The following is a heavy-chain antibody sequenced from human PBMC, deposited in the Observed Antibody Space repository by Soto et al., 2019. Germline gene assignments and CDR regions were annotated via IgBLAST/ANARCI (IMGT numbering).Heavy chain of an antibody. Sequence: QVQLQESGPRLVKSSQTLSLTCTVSGGSISGGHSYWSWIRQPPGKGLEWIGYIYYTDNAYYNPSLKSRXTXSXDXXKTQFSLKLRSVTAADTAVYYCARAGAAFGAPFDSWGQGTLVTVSS. D-gene: IGHD3-10*01. CDR1: GGSISGGHSY. CDR2: IYYTDNA. J-gene: IGHJ4*02. V-gene: IGHV4-30-4*01. CDR3: ARAGAAFGAPFDS.